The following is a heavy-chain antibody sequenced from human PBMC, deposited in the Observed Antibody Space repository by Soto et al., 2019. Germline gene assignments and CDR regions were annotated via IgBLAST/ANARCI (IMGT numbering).Heavy chain of an antibody. Sequence: SDTLSLTCAVYGGSFSGYYWSWIRQPPGKGLEWIGEINHSGTTNYNPSLKSRVTISVDTSKNQFSLKLSSVTAADTAVYYCARVGVRDGDYGVSRFDPWGQGTLVTVSS. V-gene: IGHV4-34*01. J-gene: IGHJ5*02. CDR2: INHSGTT. CDR3: ARVGVRDGDYGVSRFDP. D-gene: IGHD4-17*01. CDR1: GGSFSGYY.